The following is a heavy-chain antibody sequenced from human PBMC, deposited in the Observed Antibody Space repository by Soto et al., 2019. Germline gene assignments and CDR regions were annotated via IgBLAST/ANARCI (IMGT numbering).Heavy chain of an antibody. CDR3: AREVRSTSCFFDI. CDR1: GGSINSGGYY. J-gene: IGHJ3*02. Sequence: PSETLSLTCTVSGGSINSGGYYWSWIRQHPGKGLEWIGYIYYSGSTYYNPSLKSRVTISVDTSKNQFSLKLSSVTAADTAVYYCAREVRSTSCFFDIWGQGTMVTVSS. V-gene: IGHV4-31*03. CDR2: IYYSGST. D-gene: IGHD2-2*01.